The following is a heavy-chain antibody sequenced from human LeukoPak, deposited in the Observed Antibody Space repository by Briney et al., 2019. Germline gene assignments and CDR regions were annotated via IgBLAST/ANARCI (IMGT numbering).Heavy chain of an antibody. CDR3: ATSITTPGAFDI. Sequence: GGSLRLSCAASSITFTKAWMNWVRQAPGKGLEWVARIVSETVGGRTDYAASVKGRLTISRDDSKSTLFLQMSGLKIEDTAVYYCATSITTPGAFDIWGQGVLVTVSS. V-gene: IGHV3-15*07. CDR1: SITFTKAW. J-gene: IGHJ4*02. CDR2: IVSETVGGRT. D-gene: IGHD1-14*01.